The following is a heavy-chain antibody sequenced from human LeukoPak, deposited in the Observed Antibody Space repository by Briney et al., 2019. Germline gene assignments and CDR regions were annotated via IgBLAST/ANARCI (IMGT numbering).Heavy chain of an antibody. D-gene: IGHD1-26*01. V-gene: IGHV1-69*13. CDR2: IIPIFGTA. J-gene: IGHJ4*02. CDR1: GYIFSDYY. CDR3: ARVIGYFDY. Sequence: SMKVSCKASGYIFSDYYLHWVRQAPGQGLEWMGGIIPIFGTANYAQKFQGRVTITADESTSTAYMELSSLRSEDTAVYYCARVIGYFDYWGQGTLVTVSS.